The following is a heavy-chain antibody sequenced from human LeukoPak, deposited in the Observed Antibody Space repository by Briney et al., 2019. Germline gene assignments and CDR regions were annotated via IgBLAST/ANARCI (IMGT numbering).Heavy chain of an antibody. CDR3: AKGPTADYSSGYFLFDY. CDR1: GFTFDDYA. D-gene: IGHD3-22*01. Sequence: GGSLRLSCAASGFTFDDYAMHWVRQAPGKGLEWVSGISWNSGSIGYADSVKGRFTISRDNAKNSLYLQMNSLRAEDTALYYCAKGPTADYSSGYFLFDYWGQGTLVTVSS. J-gene: IGHJ4*02. CDR2: ISWNSGSI. V-gene: IGHV3-9*01.